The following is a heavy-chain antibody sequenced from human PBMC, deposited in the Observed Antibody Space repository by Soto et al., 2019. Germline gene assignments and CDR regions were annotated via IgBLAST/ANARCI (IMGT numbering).Heavy chain of an antibody. CDR3: AKDRRDGYNGGFFDY. J-gene: IGHJ4*02. Sequence: GGALRLSCAASGLTFSSYAMSWVRQAPGKGLEWVSAISGSGGSTYYADSVKGRFTISRDNSKNTLYLQMNSLRAEDTAVYYCAKDRRDGYNGGFFDYWGQGTLVTVSS. CDR1: GLTFSSYA. V-gene: IGHV3-23*01. CDR2: ISGSGGST. D-gene: IGHD5-12*01.